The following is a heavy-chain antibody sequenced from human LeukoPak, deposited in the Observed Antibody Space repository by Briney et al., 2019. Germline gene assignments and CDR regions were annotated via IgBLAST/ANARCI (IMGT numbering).Heavy chain of an antibody. V-gene: IGHV4-59*08. Sequence: SETLSHTCSVSGGSISPYYWSWIRQPPGKGLEWIGYVSYSGNTNYNTSLESRVTISVDTSKNHFSLTLRSVTAADTAVYYCVRHIGRTTYDYWGQGTLVTVSS. D-gene: IGHD1-14*01. CDR1: GGSISPYY. J-gene: IGHJ4*02. CDR3: VRHIGRTTYDY. CDR2: VSYSGNT.